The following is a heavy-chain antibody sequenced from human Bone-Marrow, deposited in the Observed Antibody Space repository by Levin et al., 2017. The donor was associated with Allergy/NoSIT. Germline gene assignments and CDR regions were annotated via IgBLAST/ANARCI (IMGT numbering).Heavy chain of an antibody. CDR3: ARDRRWAAAIPAF. J-gene: IGHJ4*02. Sequence: ASVKVSCKASGYTFTDYYIHWVRQAPGQGLEWMGWINPNSGGKNYAQKFQGRVTMTGDTSINTAYLELRRLRSDDTAVYYCARDRRWAAAIPAFWGQGTLVTVSS. V-gene: IGHV1-2*02. CDR1: GYTFTDYY. D-gene: IGHD2-2*02. CDR2: INPNSGGK.